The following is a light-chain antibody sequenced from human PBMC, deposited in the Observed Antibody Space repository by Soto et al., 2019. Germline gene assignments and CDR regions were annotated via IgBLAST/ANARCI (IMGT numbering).Light chain of an antibody. CDR3: SSYTSSSNYV. Sequence: QSALTQPASVSGSPGQSIAISCTGTSSDVRGYNYVSWYQQHPGKAPKLMIYDVSSRPSGLSDRFSGSKSGNTASLTITGLQAEDEADYYCSSYTSSSNYVFGTGTKVTVL. J-gene: IGLJ1*01. CDR2: DVS. CDR1: SSDVRGYNY. V-gene: IGLV2-14*03.